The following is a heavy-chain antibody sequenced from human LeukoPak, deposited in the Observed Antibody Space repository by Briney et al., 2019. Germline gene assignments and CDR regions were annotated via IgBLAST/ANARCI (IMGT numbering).Heavy chain of an antibody. J-gene: IGHJ4*02. CDR1: GFTFSSYW. CDR3: ARTHYYDSGSLPQFDY. CDR2: ISSSGSTI. Sequence: GGSLRLSCTASGFTFSSYWMTWVRQAPGKGLEWVSYISSSGSTIYYADSVKGRFTISRDNAKNSLYLQMNSLRAGDTAVYYCARTHYYDSGSLPQFDYWGQGTLVIVSS. V-gene: IGHV3-48*04. D-gene: IGHD3-10*01.